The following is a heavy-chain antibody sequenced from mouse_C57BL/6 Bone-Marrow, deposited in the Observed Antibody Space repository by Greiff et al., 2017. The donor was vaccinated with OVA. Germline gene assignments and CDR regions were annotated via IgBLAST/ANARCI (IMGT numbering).Heavy chain of an antibody. Sequence: EVQGVESGGGLVQPGGSLKLSCAASGFTFSDYYMYWVRQTPEKRLEWVAYISNGGGSTYYPDTVKGRFTISRDNAKNTLYLQMSRLKSEDTAMYYGARKPYGNYEEYYDMDYWGQGTSVTVSS. CDR2: ISNGGGST. J-gene: IGHJ4*01. D-gene: IGHD2-1*01. V-gene: IGHV5-12*01. CDR1: GFTFSDYY. CDR3: ARKPYGNYEEYYDMDY.